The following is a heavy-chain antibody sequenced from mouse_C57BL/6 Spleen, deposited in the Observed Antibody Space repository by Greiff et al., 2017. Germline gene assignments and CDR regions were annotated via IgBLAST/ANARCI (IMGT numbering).Heavy chain of an antibody. D-gene: IGHD2-4*01. V-gene: IGHV1-52*01. CDR3: AREGPYDYGWFAY. CDR1: GYTFTSYW. Sequence: QVQLQQPGAELVRPGSSVKLSCKASGYTFTSYWMHGVKQRPIQGLEWIGNIDPSDSENNYNQKFKDKGTLTVDKSSSTAYMQRSSRTAEDSAVYYGAREGPYDYGWFAYWGQGTLVTVSA. CDR2: IDPSDSEN. J-gene: IGHJ3*01.